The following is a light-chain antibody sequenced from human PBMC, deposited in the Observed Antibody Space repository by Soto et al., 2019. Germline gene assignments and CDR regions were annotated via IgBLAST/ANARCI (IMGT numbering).Light chain of an antibody. CDR1: QSVSSSY. Sequence: TVVTKSPVTLSLSPGDRATLSCRASQSVSSSYLAWYQQKPGQAPRLLIYGASRRATGIPDRFSGSGSGTDFTLTISRLEPEDFAVYYRQQYGSTPRTFGQGTKVDIK. CDR2: GAS. J-gene: IGKJ1*01. CDR3: QQYGSTPRT. V-gene: IGKV3-20*01.